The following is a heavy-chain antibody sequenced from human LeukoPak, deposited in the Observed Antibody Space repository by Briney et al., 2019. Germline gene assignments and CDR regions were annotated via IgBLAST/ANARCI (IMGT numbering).Heavy chain of an antibody. D-gene: IGHD1-1*01. V-gene: IGHV3-33*01. CDR2: IWKDGGDK. J-gene: IGHJ4*02. Sequence: PGGSLRLSCAASGFSFSDCGMLWVRQAPDKGLEWVALIWKDGGDKYYSDSVKGRFTISRDNSKNTLDLQMNSLSAEDTAIYYCVREGLGGTPYRGNFDYWGQGTLVTVSS. CDR1: GFSFSDCG. CDR3: VREGLGGTPYRGNFDY.